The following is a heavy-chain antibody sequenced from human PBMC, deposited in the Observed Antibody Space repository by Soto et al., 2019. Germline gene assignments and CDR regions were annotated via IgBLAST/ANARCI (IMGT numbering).Heavy chain of an antibody. V-gene: IGHV3-23*01. CDR2: ISSGGGHT. D-gene: IGHD3-22*01. Sequence: GGSLRLSCAASGFTFSNSAMSWVRQVPGKGLEWAAGISSGGGHTNYADSVKGRFTISRDNFKDTLYLQMNSLRAEDTALYYCAKGQEFGGYNCYTVDPWGPGALVTVSS. CDR1: GFTFSNSA. J-gene: IGHJ5*02. CDR3: AKGQEFGGYNCYTVDP.